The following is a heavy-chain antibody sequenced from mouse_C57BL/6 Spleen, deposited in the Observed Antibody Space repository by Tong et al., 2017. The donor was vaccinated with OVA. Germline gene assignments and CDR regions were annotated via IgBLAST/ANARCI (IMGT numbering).Heavy chain of an antibody. CDR3: ASVSSYAAWFAY. CDR1: GFTFSDYG. CDR2: ISSGSSTI. V-gene: IGHV5-17*03. Sequence: EVQLQESGGGLVQPGGSLKLSCAASGFTFSDYGMHWVRQAPEKGLEWVAYISSGSSTIYYADTVKGRFTISRDNARNTLYLQMSSLKSEDTAMYYCASVSSYAAWFAYWGQGTLVTVSA. D-gene: IGHD1-1*01. J-gene: IGHJ3*01.